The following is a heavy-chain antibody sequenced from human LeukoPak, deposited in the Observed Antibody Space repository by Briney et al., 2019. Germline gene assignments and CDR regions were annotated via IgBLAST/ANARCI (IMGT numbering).Heavy chain of an antibody. CDR3: ARVGTLMVTIVAPYYMDV. CDR1: GFTFSSYT. J-gene: IGHJ6*03. Sequence: GGSLRLSCAASGFTFSSYTMKWVRQAPGKGLEWVSSISSSSSYIYYADSVKGRFTISRDNSKNTLYLQMNSLRAEDTAVYYCARVGTLMVTIVAPYYMDVWGKGTTVTVSS. CDR2: ISSSSSYI. D-gene: IGHD5-24*01. V-gene: IGHV3-21*01.